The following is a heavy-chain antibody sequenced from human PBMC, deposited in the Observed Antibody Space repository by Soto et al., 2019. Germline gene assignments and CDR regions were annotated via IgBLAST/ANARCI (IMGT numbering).Heavy chain of an antibody. CDR3: ARVDGGQLGLSDHYSYGMDV. CDR1: GGTFSSYA. CDR2: IIPIFGTA. V-gene: IGHV1-69*01. Sequence: QVQLVQSGAEVKKPGSSVKVSCKASGGTFSSYAISWVRQAPGQGLEWMGGIIPIFGTANYAQKFQGRVTITADESTSTAYMELSNLRSEDTAVYYCARVDGGQLGLSDHYSYGMDVWGQGTTVTVSS. J-gene: IGHJ6*02. D-gene: IGHD5-18*01.